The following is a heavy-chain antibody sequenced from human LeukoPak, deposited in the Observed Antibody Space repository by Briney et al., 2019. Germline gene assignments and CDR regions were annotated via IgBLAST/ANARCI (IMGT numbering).Heavy chain of an antibody. Sequence: PGGSLRLSCEASGFTFSTYNMNWVRQAPGKGLEWVSSLRSGNNYDNYAESVKGRFTISRDNAKNSLYLQMNSLRVEDTAVYYCARDRGYSGYDYVFDIWGQGTMVTVSS. D-gene: IGHD5-12*01. CDR3: ARDRGYSGYDYVFDI. J-gene: IGHJ3*02. V-gene: IGHV3-21*01. CDR1: GFTFSTYN. CDR2: LRSGNNYD.